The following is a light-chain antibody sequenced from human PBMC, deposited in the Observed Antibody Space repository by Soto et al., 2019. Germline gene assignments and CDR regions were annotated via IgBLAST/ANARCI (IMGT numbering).Light chain of an antibody. CDR1: QSVHSY. CDR3: QLFYGWPPST. V-gene: IGKV3-11*01. CDR2: DAS. Sequence: IVLTQSPATLSLSPGERATLSCRASQSVHSYLAWFHQKPGQAPRLLIYDASTRATGIPARVSGCGSGTDFTLTISSLDPEDFAVYYCQLFYGWPPSTFRHGSRLEIK. J-gene: IGKJ5*01.